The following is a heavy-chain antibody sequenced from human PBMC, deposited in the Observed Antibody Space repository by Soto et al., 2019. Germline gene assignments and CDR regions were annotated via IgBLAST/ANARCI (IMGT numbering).Heavy chain of an antibody. CDR3: AKVAWDSNDY. V-gene: IGHV3-23*01. Sequence: EVHLLESGGGLVQPGGSLRLSCAASGFTFNNYAMSWVRQAPGKGLEWVSGISGNGYNTYYADSVKGRFTISRDNSKNTLFLKMSSLRAEGKAEYYCAKVAWDSNDYWGQGTLVTVSS. CDR1: GFTFNNYA. CDR2: ISGNGYNT. D-gene: IGHD1-26*01. J-gene: IGHJ4*02.